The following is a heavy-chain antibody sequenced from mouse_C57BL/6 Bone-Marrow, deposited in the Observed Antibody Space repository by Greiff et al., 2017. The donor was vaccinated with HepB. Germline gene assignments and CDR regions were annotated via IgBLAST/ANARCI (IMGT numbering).Heavy chain of an antibody. J-gene: IGHJ2*01. D-gene: IGHD1-1*01. V-gene: IGHV1-5*01. CDR1: GYTFTSYW. CDR3: NYYGSSLYYFDY. CDR2: IYPGNSDT. Sequence: EVQLQQSGTVLARPGASVKMSCKTSGYTFTSYWMHWVKQRPGQGLEWIGAIYPGNSDTSYNQKFKGKAKLTAVTSASTAYMELSSLTNEDSAVYYCNYYGSSLYYFDYWGQGTTLTVSS.